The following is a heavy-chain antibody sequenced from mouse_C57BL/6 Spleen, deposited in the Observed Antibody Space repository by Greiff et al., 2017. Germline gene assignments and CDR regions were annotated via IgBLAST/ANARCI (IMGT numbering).Heavy chain of an antibody. CDR3: TTGTTVVATDY. D-gene: IGHD1-1*01. CDR1: GFNIKDYY. V-gene: IGHV14-1*01. J-gene: IGHJ4*01. CDR2: IDPEDGDT. Sequence: VQLQQSGAELVRPGASVKLSCTASGFNIKDYYMHWVKQRPEQGLEWIGRIDPEDGDTEYGPKFQGKATMTADTSSNTAYLQLSSLTSEDTAVYYCTTGTTVVATDYWGQGTSVTVSS.